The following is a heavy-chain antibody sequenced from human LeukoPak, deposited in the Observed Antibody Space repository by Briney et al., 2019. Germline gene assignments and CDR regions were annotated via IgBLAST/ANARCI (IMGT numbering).Heavy chain of an antibody. D-gene: IGHD3-22*01. J-gene: IGHJ4*02. CDR3: VRADSGGYYVAYWY. CDR1: GYTFTGYG. V-gene: IGHV1-18*01. CDR2: ISAYKGST. Sequence: ASVKVSCKASGYTFTGYGIIWVRQAPGQGLEWLGWISAYKGSTKYPQMFQGRVTVTTDTSTSTAYMELRSLRSDDTAVYYCVRADSGGYYVAYWYWGQGTLVTVSS.